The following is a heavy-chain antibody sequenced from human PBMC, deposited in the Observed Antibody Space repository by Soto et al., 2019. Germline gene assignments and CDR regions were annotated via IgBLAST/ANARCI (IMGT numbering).Heavy chain of an antibody. J-gene: IGHJ4*02. CDR3: ARVGDPRAHHGIFDY. CDR1: GGTFSSYA. CDR2: IIPIFGTA. Sequence: QVQLVQSGAEVKKPGASVKVSCKASGGTFSSYAISWVRQAPGQGLEWMGGIIPIFGTANYAQKFQGRVTITADESPSTAYMELSSLRSEYTAVYYCARVGDPRAHHGIFDYWGQGTLVTVSS. V-gene: IGHV1-69*12. D-gene: IGHD4-17*01.